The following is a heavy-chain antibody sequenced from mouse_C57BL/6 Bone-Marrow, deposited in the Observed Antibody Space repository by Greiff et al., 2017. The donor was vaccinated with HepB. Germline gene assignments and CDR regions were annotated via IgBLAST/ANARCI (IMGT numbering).Heavy chain of an antibody. D-gene: IGHD2-4*01. J-gene: IGHJ3*01. CDR3: ETTMIRRAWFAY. Sequence: EVKLMESGGGLVKPGGSLKLSCAASGFTFSDYGMHWVRQAPEKGLEWVAYISSGSSTIYYADTVKGRFTISRDNAKNTRFLQMTSLRSEDTAMYYCETTMIRRAWFAYWGRGTLVTVSA. V-gene: IGHV5-17*01. CDR1: GFTFSDYG. CDR2: ISSGSSTI.